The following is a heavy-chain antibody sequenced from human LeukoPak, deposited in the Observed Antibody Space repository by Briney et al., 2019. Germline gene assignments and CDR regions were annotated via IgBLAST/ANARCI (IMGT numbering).Heavy chain of an antibody. CDR3: ATSNYYASTHPWGPRDYFDY. CDR1: GFTFTFYA. J-gene: IGHJ4*02. Sequence: PGGSLRLSCAASGFTFTFYAMSWVRQAPGKGLEWVSTISGSSGSTYYADSVKGRFTISRDNSKNTLYLQMNSLRAEDTAVYYCATSNYYASTHPWGPRDYFDYWGQGTLVTVSS. D-gene: IGHD3-10*01. V-gene: IGHV3-23*01. CDR2: ISGSSGST.